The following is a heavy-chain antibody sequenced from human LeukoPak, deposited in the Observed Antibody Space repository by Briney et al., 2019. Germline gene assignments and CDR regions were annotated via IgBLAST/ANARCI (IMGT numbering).Heavy chain of an antibody. V-gene: IGHV3-7*01. CDR3: ARDIGGATRYYFDY. J-gene: IGHJ4*02. D-gene: IGHD1-26*01. Sequence: GGSLRLSCAASGFTFSGFWMSWVRQAPGKGLEWVANIKEDGSEKYYVDSVKGRFTISRDNAKNSLYLQMNSLRAEDTAVYFCARDIGGATRYYFDYWGQGTLVTVSS. CDR1: GFTFSGFW. CDR2: IKEDGSEK.